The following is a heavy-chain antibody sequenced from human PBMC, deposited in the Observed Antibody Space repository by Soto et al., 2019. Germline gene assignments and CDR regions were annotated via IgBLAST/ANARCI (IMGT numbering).Heavy chain of an antibody. CDR1: GFTFSSYA. J-gene: IGHJ1*01. CDR2: ISGSGGST. CDR3: AKDLSGWVRRYFQH. D-gene: IGHD6-19*01. Sequence: GGSLRLSCAASGFTFSSYAMHWVRQAPGKGLEWVSAISGSGGSTYYADSVKGRFTISRDNSKNTLYLQMNSLRAEDTAVYYCAKDLSGWVRRYFQHWGQGTLVTVSS. V-gene: IGHV3-23*01.